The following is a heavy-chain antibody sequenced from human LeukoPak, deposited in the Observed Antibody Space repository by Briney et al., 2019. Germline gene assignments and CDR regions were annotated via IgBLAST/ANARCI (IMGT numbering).Heavy chain of an antibody. CDR1: GGSISSYY. D-gene: IGHD6-13*01. CDR2: IYYSGST. J-gene: IGHJ4*02. Sequence: PSETLSLTCTVSGGSISSYYWSWLRQPPRKGLEWIGYIYYSGSTNYNPSLKSRVTISVDTSKNQFSLKLSSVTAADTAVYYCAGGTIAAAGTHWGQGTLVTVSS. V-gene: IGHV4-59*01. CDR3: AGGTIAAAGTH.